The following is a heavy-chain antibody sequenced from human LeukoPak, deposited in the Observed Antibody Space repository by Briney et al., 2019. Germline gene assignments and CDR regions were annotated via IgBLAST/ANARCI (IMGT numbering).Heavy chain of an antibody. V-gene: IGHV4-4*07. CDR1: GVSISSYY. CDR3: ARKAASNWYFDL. Sequence: SETLSLTCAVSGVSISSYYWTWIRQPAGKGLEWIGLIYTSGTTNYNPSVKSRVTMSVDTSKNQFSLKLNSVTAADTAVYYCARKAASNWYFDLWGRGTLVTVSS. J-gene: IGHJ2*01. CDR2: IYTSGTT. D-gene: IGHD6-13*01.